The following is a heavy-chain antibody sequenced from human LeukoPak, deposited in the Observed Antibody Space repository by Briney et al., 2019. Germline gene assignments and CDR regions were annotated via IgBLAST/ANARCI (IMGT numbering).Heavy chain of an antibody. V-gene: IGHV4-34*01. D-gene: IGHD6-19*01. J-gene: IGHJ4*02. CDR3: ARPVAGSSVWRSFDY. CDR2: INHSGST. Sequence: SETLSLTCAVYGGSFSGYYWSWIRQPPGKGLEWIGEINHSGSTNYNPSLKSRVTISVDTSKNQFSLKLSSVTAADTAVYYCARPVAGSSVWRSFDYWGQGTLVTVSS. CDR1: GGSFSGYY.